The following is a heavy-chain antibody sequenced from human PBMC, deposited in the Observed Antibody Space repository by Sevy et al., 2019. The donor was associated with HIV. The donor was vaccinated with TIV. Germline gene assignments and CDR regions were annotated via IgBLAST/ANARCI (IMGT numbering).Heavy chain of an antibody. Sequence: GGSLRLSCAASGFKFDNYAMAWVRQAPGQGLVWVSAISVSGRLSYADSVMGRFTISRDSSKKKIYLHLNSLRADDTATYYCAKDGYSSGLLYYFDHWGQGTLVTVSS. CDR1: GFKFDNYA. CDR2: ISVSGRL. D-gene: IGHD6-19*01. J-gene: IGHJ4*02. CDR3: AKDGYSSGLLYYFDH. V-gene: IGHV3-23*01.